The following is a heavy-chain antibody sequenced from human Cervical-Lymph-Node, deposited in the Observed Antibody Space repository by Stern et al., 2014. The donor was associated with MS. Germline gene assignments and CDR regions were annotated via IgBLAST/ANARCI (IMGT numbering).Heavy chain of an antibody. CDR1: GFTFSSYS. D-gene: IGHD6-19*01. CDR3: ARDGIAVAGESDY. J-gene: IGHJ4*02. Sequence: EVQLVESGGGLVKPGGSLRLSCAASGFTFSSYSMNWVRQAPGKGLEWVSSISSSSSYIFYADSVKGRFTISRDNAKNSLYLQMNSLRAEDTAVYYCARDGIAVAGESDYWGQGTLVTVSS. V-gene: IGHV3-21*01. CDR2: ISSSSSYI.